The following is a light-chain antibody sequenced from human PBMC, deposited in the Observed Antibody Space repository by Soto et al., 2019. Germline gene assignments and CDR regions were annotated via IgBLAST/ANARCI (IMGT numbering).Light chain of an antibody. CDR3: SSYTSSSTGV. V-gene: IGLV2-14*01. Sequence: SALTQPASVSGSPGKSIIICFTGPSSDVGGYNYVSWYQQHPVTAPKLMIYNVPNRPSGVSNRLSGSKSGNTASLPIPGVQAQDQADYYCSSYTSSSTGVFGTGVKVTLL. CDR2: NVP. CDR1: SSDVGGYNY. J-gene: IGLJ1*01.